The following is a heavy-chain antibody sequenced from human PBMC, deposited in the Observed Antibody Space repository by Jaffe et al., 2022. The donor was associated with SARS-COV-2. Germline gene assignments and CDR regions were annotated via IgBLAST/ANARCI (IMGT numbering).Heavy chain of an antibody. CDR3: ARHYDPHYYYYYGMDV. V-gene: IGHV1-18*01. CDR1: GYTFTSYG. D-gene: IGHD3-16*01. CDR2: ISAYNGNT. Sequence: QVQLVQSGAEVKKPGASVKVSCKASGYTFTSYGISWVRQAPGQGLEWMGWISAYNGNTNYAQKLQGRVTMTTDTSTSTAYMELRSLRSDDTAVYYCARHYDPHYYYYYGMDVWGQGTTVTVSS. J-gene: IGHJ6*02.